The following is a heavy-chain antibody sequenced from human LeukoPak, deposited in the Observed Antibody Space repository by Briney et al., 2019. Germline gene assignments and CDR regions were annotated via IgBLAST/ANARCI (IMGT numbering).Heavy chain of an antibody. J-gene: IGHJ4*02. V-gene: IGHV4-34*01. Sequence: SETLSLTCAAYGGSFSGYYWSWIRQPPGKGLEWIGEINHSGSTNYNPSLKSRVTISVDTSKNQFSLKLSSVTAADTAVYYCARGVRGRYFDWLLKYYFDYWGQGTLVTVSS. D-gene: IGHD3-9*01. CDR2: INHSGST. CDR3: ARGVRGRYFDWLLKYYFDY. CDR1: GGSFSGYY.